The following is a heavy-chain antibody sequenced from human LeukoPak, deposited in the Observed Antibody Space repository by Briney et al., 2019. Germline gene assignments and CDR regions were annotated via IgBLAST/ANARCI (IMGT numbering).Heavy chain of an antibody. J-gene: IGHJ5*02. D-gene: IGHD6-19*01. CDR3: ARWRGFTGWSDENWFDP. CDR1: GYTFTSYG. CDR2: INTYNGDT. Sequence: EASVKVSCKAFGYTFTSYGITWVRQAPGQGLEWMGWINTYNGDTNYAQKLQGRVTMTTDTSTGTAYMELRSLRSDDTAVYYCARWRGFTGWSDENWFDPWGQGTLVTVSS. V-gene: IGHV1-18*01.